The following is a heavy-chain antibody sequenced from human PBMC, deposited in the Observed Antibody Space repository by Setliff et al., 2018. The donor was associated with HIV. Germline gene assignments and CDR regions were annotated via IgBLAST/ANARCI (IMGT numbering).Heavy chain of an antibody. CDR3: ARFRVERRLSNWFDP. CDR2: IYYGGST. D-gene: IGHD1-1*01. J-gene: IGHJ5*02. Sequence: KPSETLSLTCTVSGGSITSYYWSWIRQPPGKGLEWIGYIYYGGSTNYNPSLRSRLTISVDTSKNQFSLKLSSVTAADTAVYYCARFRVERRLSNWFDPWGQGTLVTVSS. V-gene: IGHV4-59*01. CDR1: GGSITSYY.